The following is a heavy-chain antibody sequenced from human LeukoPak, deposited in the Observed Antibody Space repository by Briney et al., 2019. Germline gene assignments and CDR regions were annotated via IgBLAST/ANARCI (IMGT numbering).Heavy chain of an antibody. CDR1: GYTLTELS. D-gene: IGHD6-6*01. Sequence: ASVKVSCKVSGYTLTELSMHWVRQAPGKGLEWMGGFDPEDGETIYAQKFQGRVTMTEDTSTDTAYMELRSLRSDDTAVYYCARGERYSSSSNDYWGQGTLVTVSS. CDR3: ARGERYSSSSNDY. J-gene: IGHJ4*02. V-gene: IGHV1-24*01. CDR2: FDPEDGET.